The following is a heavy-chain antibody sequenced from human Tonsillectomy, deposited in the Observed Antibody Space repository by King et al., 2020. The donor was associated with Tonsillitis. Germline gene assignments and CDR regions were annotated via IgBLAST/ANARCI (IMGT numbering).Heavy chain of an antibody. Sequence: VQLVESGGGLVQPGGSLRLSCAASGFTFSSYAMSWVRQAPGKGLEWVSAISGSGGSTYYADSVKGRFTISRDNSKNTLYLQMNSLRAEDTAVYYCAKSNSGGWLQFSDAFDIWGQGTMVTVSS. J-gene: IGHJ3*02. CDR2: ISGSGGST. D-gene: IGHD5-24*01. CDR1: GFTFSSYA. V-gene: IGHV3-23*04. CDR3: AKSNSGGWLQFSDAFDI.